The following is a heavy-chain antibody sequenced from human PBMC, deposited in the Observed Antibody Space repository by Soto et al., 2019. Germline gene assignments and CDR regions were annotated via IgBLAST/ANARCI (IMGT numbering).Heavy chain of an antibody. V-gene: IGHV3-11*01. J-gene: IGHJ4*02. CDR3: ARDLTMIRFGVGY. D-gene: IGHD3-16*01. Sequence: QVQLVESGGGLVKPGGSLRLSCAASGFTFSDYYMSWIRPAPGKGLEWVSYISSSGNTIYYADSVKGRVTISRDNDKSYLSLKMNSLRAEDTAVYYCARDLTMIRFGVGYWGQGTLVTVSS. CDR2: ISSSGNTI. CDR1: GFTFSDYY.